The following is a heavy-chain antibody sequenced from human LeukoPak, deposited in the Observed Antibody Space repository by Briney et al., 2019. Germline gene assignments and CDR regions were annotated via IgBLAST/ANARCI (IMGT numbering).Heavy chain of an antibody. CDR2: IRYDGTKK. V-gene: IGHV3-33*01. CDR1: GFTFRDYG. J-gene: IGHJ4*02. CDR3: ARQEIRGYSGYDY. Sequence: PGRSLRLSCAASGFTFRDYGMHWVRQAPGKGLEWVAAIRYDGTKKYYADSVKGRFTISRDNSKNTLYLQMNSLRAEDTAVYYCARQEIRGYSGYDYWGQGTLVTVSS. D-gene: IGHD5-12*01.